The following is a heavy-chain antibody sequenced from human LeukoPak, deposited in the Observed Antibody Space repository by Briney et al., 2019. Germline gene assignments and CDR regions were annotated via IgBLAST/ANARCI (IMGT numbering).Heavy chain of an antibody. J-gene: IGHJ3*01. V-gene: IGHV1-18*01. CDR2: ISGYVGNT. D-gene: IGHD3-22*01. CDR1: DYTFTRYG. CDR3: ARDLYYYDSSNHHDVFDV. Sequence: GASVKVSCKASDYTFTRYGISWVRQAPGQGLEWMGWISGYVGNTFYAQKFQGRVTMTTDTSTNTAYMELRSLRSDDTAVYYCARDLYYYDSSNHHDVFDVWGQGTMVTVSS.